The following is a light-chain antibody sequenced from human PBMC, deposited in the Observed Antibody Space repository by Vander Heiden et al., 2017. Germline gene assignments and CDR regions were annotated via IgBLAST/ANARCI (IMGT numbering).Light chain of an antibody. CDR1: QSLLHSNGYNY. Sequence: DIVMTQSPLSLPVTPGERASISCRSSQSLLHSNGYNYLDWYLQKPGQSPQLLIYLGSNRASGVPDRFRRSGSGTDFTLKIRIVEAEDVGVYYCMQALETPLTFGAGTKVEIK. J-gene: IGKJ4*01. V-gene: IGKV2-28*01. CDR3: MQALETPLT. CDR2: LGS.